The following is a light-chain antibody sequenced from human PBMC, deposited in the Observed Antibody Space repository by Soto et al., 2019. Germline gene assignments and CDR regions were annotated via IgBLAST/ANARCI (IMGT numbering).Light chain of an antibody. V-gene: IGKV3-15*01. CDR3: QQYNDWPSNT. CDR1: QSVSTN. CDR2: GAS. Sequence: EIEMTQSPATLPVSPGERATLSCRASQSVSTNLAWYQQKPGQAPRLLIYGASTRAPGFPARFTGSGSGTEFTLTIRSLQSEAFAVYYCQQYNDWPSNTFGQWPKLEIK. J-gene: IGKJ2*01.